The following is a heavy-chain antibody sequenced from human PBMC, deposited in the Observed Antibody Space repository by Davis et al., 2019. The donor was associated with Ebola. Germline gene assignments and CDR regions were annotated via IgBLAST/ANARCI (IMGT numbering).Heavy chain of an antibody. CDR2: ISGDSRTI. CDR1: GFTFSSYS. J-gene: IGHJ4*02. CDR3: ARHDDY. Sequence: PGGSLRLSCAASGFTFSSYSMNWVRQAPGKGLEWVSYISGDSRTIFYADAVKGRFAISRDNGKNSLYLQMNSLTDADTAMYYCARHDDYWGQGTLVTVSS. V-gene: IGHV3-48*02.